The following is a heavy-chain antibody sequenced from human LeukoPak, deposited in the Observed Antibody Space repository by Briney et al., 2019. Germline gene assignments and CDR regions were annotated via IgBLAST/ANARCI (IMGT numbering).Heavy chain of an antibody. V-gene: IGHV4-59*01. CDR3: ARAGYSSGWYGVDY. D-gene: IGHD6-19*01. Sequence: MTSETLSLTCAVYGGSFSGYYWSWIRQPPGKGLEWIGYIYYSGSTNYNPSLKSRVTISVDTSKNPFSLKLSSVTAADTAVYYCARAGYSSGWYGVDYWGQGTLVTVSS. CDR2: IYYSGST. J-gene: IGHJ4*02. CDR1: GGSFSGYY.